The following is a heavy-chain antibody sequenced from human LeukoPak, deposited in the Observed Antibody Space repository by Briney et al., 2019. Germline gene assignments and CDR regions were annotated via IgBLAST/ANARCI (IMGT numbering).Heavy chain of an antibody. CDR2: ISSSSSYI. CDR1: GFTFSSYS. CDR3: ARVVVIAPYDAFAI. D-gene: IGHD2-21*01. V-gene: IGHV3-21*01. Sequence: PGGSLRLSCAASGFTFSSYSMNWVRQAPGKGLEWVSSISSSSSYIYYADSVKGRFTISRDNAKNSLYLQMNSLRAEDTAVYYGARVVVIAPYDAFAIWGQGTMVTVSS. J-gene: IGHJ3*02.